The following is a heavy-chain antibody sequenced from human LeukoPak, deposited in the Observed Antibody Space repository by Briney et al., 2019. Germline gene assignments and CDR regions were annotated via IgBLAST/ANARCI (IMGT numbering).Heavy chain of an antibody. D-gene: IGHD2-2*01. CDR3: ARSLRRDQLLFLAY. Sequence: ASVKVSCKASGYTFTGYYVHWVRQAPGQGLEWMGWINPNSGGTNYAQKFQGRVTMTRDTSISTAYMELSRLRSDDTAVYYCARSLRRDQLLFLAYWGQGTLVTVSS. CDR2: INPNSGGT. V-gene: IGHV1-2*02. CDR1: GYTFTGYY. J-gene: IGHJ4*02.